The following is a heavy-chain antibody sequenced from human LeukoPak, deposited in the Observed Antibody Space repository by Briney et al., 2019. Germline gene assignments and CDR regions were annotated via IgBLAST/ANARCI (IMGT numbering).Heavy chain of an antibody. CDR2: IRNAPNGYTT. CDR3: VRVRRGDSFDL. J-gene: IGHJ4*02. D-gene: IGHD4-17*01. CDR1: GFTFSGHY. Sequence: GGSLRLSCEASGFTFSGHYMDWVRQAPGKGLEWVVRIRNAPNGYTTDYATSVKGRFIVSRDDWRNSLYLQMSSLKTEDTALYYCVRVRRGDSFDLWGQGTLVTVSS. V-gene: IGHV3-72*01.